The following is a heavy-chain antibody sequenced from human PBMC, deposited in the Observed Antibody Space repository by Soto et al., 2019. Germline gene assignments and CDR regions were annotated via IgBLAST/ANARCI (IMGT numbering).Heavy chain of an antibody. D-gene: IGHD1-1*01. CDR2: ISDAGSTA. J-gene: IGHJ4*02. CDR1: GFTFSAYW. CDR3: ARGPRVSSTGTGAH. Sequence: GGSLRLSCAVSGFTFSAYWMHWVRQVPGKGLTWVSRISDAGSTATYADSVKGRFVISRDNAKNSLYLEMNTLRADDSGLYYCARGPRVSSTGTGAHWGRGTLVTVSS. V-gene: IGHV3-74*01.